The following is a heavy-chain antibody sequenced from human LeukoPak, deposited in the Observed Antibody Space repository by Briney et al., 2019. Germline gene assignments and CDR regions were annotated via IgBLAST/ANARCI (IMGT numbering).Heavy chain of an antibody. CDR2: FYYTGST. J-gene: IGHJ4*02. D-gene: IGHD3-22*01. V-gene: IGHV4-59*11. Sequence: SETLSLTCAVSGDSFSSHYWSWIRQPPGKGLEWIGYFYYTGSTNYNPSHKSRLTISVDTSKNQFSLKLSSVTAADTAVYYCARATDSSGYYYRGATRYYFDYWGQGTLVTVSS. CDR3: ARATDSSGYYYRGATRYYFDY. CDR1: GDSFSSHY.